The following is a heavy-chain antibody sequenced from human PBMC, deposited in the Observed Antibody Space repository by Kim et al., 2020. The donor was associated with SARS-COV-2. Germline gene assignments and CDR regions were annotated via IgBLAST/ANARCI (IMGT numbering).Heavy chain of an antibody. D-gene: IGHD6-19*01. CDR3: ARDFGYSSGWDQNYYYYGMDV. Sequence: SETLSLTCTVSGGSISSSSYYWGWIRQPPGKGLEWIGSIYYSGSTYYNPSLKSRVTISVDTSKNQFSLKLSSVTAADTAVYYCARDFGYSSGWDQNYYYYGMDVWGQGTTVTVSS. CDR1: GGSISSSSYY. V-gene: IGHV4-39*07. CDR2: IYYSGST. J-gene: IGHJ6*02.